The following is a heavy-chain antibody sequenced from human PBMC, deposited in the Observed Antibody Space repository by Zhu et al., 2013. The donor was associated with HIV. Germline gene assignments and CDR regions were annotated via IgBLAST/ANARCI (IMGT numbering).Heavy chain of an antibody. V-gene: IGHV1-2*06. CDR1: GYSFISNY. D-gene: IGHD3-9*01. J-gene: IGHJ3*02. Sequence: QVQLVQSGAEVKKPGASVKVSCKASGYSFISNYLHWVRQAPGQRPEWMGRLNPNTGVTNYAQMFQGRISMTRDTSISTAYMELSRLTSDDAAVYYCARLHEIYDTLLGYHNDALDIWAKGQLSPSPQ. CDR3: ARLHEIYDTLLGYHNDALDI. CDR2: LNPNTGVT.